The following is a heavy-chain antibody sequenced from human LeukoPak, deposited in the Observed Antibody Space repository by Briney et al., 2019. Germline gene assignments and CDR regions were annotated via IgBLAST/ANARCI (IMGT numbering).Heavy chain of an antibody. CDR1: GFTFSNAW. D-gene: IGHD1-26*01. V-gene: IGHV3-15*01. CDR2: IKRNTDGGTT. J-gene: IGHJ4*02. CDR3: TTDIRWERPRFDY. Sequence: GGSLRLSCAASGFTFSNAWMSWVRQAPGKGLEWVGRIKRNTDGGTTDYAAPVKGRLTISRDDSKNTLYLQMNSRKTEDTAVYYCTTDIRWERPRFDYWGQGTLVTVSS.